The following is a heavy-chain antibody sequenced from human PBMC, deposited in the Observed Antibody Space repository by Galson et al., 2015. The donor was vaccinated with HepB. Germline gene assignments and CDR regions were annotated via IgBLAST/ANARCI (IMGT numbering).Heavy chain of an antibody. J-gene: IGHJ4*02. CDR2: VIPIFGIA. CDR3: ARVAGDYESIDY. V-gene: IGHV1-69*01. Sequence: CKASGGTFSSYAISWVRQAPGQGPEWMGGVIPIFGIANYAQKFQGRVTITADESTSTAYMELSSLRSEDAAVYYCARVAGDYESIDYWGQGTLVTVSS. CDR1: GGTFSSYA. D-gene: IGHD4-17*01.